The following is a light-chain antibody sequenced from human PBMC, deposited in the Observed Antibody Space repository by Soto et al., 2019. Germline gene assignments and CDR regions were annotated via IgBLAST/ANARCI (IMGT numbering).Light chain of an antibody. Sequence: DIQMTQSPSTLSASVGDSVTITCRASQSISSWLAWYQQKPGKAPKLLIYKASSLESGVPSRFSGSGSGTEFTLTISSLQPEDFATYYCQQYNDYSAWTFGQGTKVDIK. CDR1: QSISSW. J-gene: IGKJ1*01. CDR2: KAS. V-gene: IGKV1-5*03. CDR3: QQYNDYSAWT.